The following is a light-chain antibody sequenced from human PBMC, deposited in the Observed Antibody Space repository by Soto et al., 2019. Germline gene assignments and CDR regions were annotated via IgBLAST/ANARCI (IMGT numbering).Light chain of an antibody. CDR2: EVS. CDR1: STNVGGYNY. CDR3: YSYSSGGTGV. J-gene: IGLJ3*02. Sequence: QSALTQPASVSGSPGHSITISCTGTSTNVGGYNYVSWYQQHPGKAPKLIIYEVSDRPSGVSNRFSGSKSGNTASLTISGLQAEDEADYYCYSYSSGGTGVFGGGTKVTVL. V-gene: IGLV2-14*01.